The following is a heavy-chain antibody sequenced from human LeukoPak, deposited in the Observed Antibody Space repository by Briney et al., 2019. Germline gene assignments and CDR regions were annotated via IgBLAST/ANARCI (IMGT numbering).Heavy chain of an antibody. CDR3: ARGSVAMIDY. J-gene: IGHJ4*02. V-gene: IGHV4-4*09. CDR2: IFDSGST. Sequence: SETLSLTCTVSGGSIRSLYWSWIRQPPGKGLEWIGYIFDSGSTDYNPSLKSRVTISIDTSKSQVSLKLSSVTAADTAVYYCARGSVAMIDYWGQGTLVTVSS. D-gene: IGHD3-22*01. CDR1: GGSIRSLY.